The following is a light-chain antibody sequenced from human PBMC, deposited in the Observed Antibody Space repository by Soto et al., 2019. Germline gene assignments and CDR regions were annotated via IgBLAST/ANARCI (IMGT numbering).Light chain of an antibody. V-gene: IGKV3-20*01. CDR3: QQYNSSPLT. J-gene: IGKJ4*01. CDR2: GAS. CDR1: QSVRSSH. Sequence: IVLTQSPGTLSLSRWERATLSCRASQSVRSSHLAWYQQKPGQAPRLLIYGASGRATGIPDRFSGSGSGTDFTLTISRLEPEDFAVYYCQQYNSSPLTFGGGTKVDIK.